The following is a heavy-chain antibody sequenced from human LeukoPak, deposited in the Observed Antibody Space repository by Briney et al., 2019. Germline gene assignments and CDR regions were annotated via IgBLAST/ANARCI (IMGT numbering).Heavy chain of an antibody. CDR1: GFTFSSYG. CDR3: AKKRGLRLGELSLQFDY. D-gene: IGHD3-16*02. V-gene: IGHV3-30*02. Sequence: PGGSLRLSCAASGFTFSSYGMHWVRQAPGKGLEWVAFIRYDGSNKYYADSVKGRFTISRDNSKNTLYLQMNSLRAEDTAVYYRAKKRGLRLGELSLQFDYWGQGTLVTVSS. CDR2: IRYDGSNK. J-gene: IGHJ4*02.